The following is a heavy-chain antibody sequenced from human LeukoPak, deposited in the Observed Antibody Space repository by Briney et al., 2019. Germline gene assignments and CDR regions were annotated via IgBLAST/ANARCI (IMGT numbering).Heavy chain of an antibody. CDR2: INPSGGST. V-gene: IGHV1-46*01. CDR3: AREVAAAETGNWFDP. J-gene: IGHJ5*02. CDR1: GYTFTSYY. Sequence: ASVKVSCKASGYTFTSYYMHWVRQAPGQGLEWMGIINPSGGSTSYAQKFQGRVTMTRDTSTSTVYMELSSLRSEDTAVYYCAREVAAAETGNWFDPWGQGTLVTVSS. D-gene: IGHD6-13*01.